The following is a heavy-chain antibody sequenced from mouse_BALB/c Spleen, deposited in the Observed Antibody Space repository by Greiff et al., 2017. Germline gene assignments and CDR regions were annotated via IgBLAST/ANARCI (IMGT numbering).Heavy chain of an antibody. CDR3: TRVASRGGYYYGRSHDEAY. CDR1: GYTFTSYY. J-gene: IGHJ3*01. Sequence: VQLQQSGAELVKPGASVKLSCKASGYTFTSYYMYWVKQRPGQGLEWIGEINPSNGGTNFNEKFKSKATLTVDKSSSTAYMQLSSLTSEDSAVYYCTRVASRGGYYYGRSHDEAYWGQGTLVTVSA. D-gene: IGHD1-1*01. CDR2: INPSNGGT. V-gene: IGHV1S81*02.